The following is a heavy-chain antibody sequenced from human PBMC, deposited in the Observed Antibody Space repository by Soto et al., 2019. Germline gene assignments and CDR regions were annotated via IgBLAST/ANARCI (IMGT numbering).Heavy chain of an antibody. CDR3: ARGDSTDCSNGVCSFFYNHDMDV. CDR1: GYSFTSFG. Sequence: ASVKVSCKASGYSFTSFGVNWVRQAPGQGLEWLGRINPKSGGTSTAQKFQGWVTMTTDTSISTASMELTRLTSDDTAIYYCARGDSTDCSNGVCSFFYNHDMDVWGQGTTVTVSS. V-gene: IGHV1-2*04. J-gene: IGHJ6*02. D-gene: IGHD2-8*01. CDR2: INPKSGGT.